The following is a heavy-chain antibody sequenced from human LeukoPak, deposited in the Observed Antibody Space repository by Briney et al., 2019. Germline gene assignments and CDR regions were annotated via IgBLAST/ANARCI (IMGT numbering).Heavy chain of an antibody. CDR2: INHSGST. Sequence: SETLSLTCAVYGGSFSGYYWSWIRQPPGKGLEWIGEINHSGSTNYNPSLRSRVTISVDTSKNQFSLKLSSVTAADTAVYYCARGSPFYSGSYYTTTIYDYWGQGTLVTVSS. J-gene: IGHJ4*02. V-gene: IGHV4-34*01. CDR1: GGSFSGYY. D-gene: IGHD1-26*01. CDR3: ARGSPFYSGSYYTTTIYDY.